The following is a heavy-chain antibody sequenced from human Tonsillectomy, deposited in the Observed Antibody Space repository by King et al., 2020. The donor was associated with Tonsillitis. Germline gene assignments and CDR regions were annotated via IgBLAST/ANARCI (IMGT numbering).Heavy chain of an antibody. J-gene: IGHJ3*01. CDR2: ITEGGGST. CDR3: AKDYPLTGAFDF. Sequence: DVQLLEFGGTLVQPGGSLRLSCEASGFTFNSYAMNWVRQAPGKGLEWFATITEGGGSTYYADSVKGRFTISRDNSKNTPDLQMDSLRAEDTAVYYCAKDYPLTGAFDFWGQGTMVTVSS. CDR1: GFTFNSYA. V-gene: IGHV3-23*01.